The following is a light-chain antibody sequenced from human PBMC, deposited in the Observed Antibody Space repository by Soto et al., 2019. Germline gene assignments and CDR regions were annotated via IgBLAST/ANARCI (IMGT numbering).Light chain of an antibody. V-gene: IGKV1-5*01. CDR1: QTIRTW. CDR2: DAS. J-gene: IGKJ1*01. CDR3: QQYNTYRWT. Sequence: DIQLTQSPSTLSASVGDRVTITCRASQTIRTWLAWYQQKPGKAPKLLIYDASSLQSGVPSRFSGSGSGTEFTLTISSLQPDDFASYYCQQYNTYRWTFGQGTKVDIK.